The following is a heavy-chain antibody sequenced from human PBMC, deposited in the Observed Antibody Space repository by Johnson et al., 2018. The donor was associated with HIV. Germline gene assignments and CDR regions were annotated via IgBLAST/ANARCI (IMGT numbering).Heavy chain of an antibody. CDR3: ARDFGGYYDSSGCYYEWCDAFDI. CDR2: ISYDGSNK. CDR1: GFTFSSYA. Sequence: QVQLVESGGGVVQPGRSLRLSCAASGFTFSSYAMHWVRQAPGKGLEWVAVISYDGSNKYYADSVKGRFTISSANSKNSLYLQMNSLRAEDTAVYYCARDFGGYYDSSGCYYEWCDAFDIWGQGTMVTVSS. V-gene: IGHV3-30-3*01. J-gene: IGHJ3*02. D-gene: IGHD3-22*01.